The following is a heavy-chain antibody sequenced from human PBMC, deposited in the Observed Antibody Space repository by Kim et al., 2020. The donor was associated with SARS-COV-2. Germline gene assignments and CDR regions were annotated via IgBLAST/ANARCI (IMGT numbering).Heavy chain of an antibody. CDR1: GGSISSSSYY. Sequence: SETLSLTCTVSGGSISSSSYYWGWIRQPPGKGLEWIGSIYYSGSTYYNPSLKSRVTISVDTSKNQFSLKLSSVTAADTAEYYCASKSGYSSSWYYYYYGMDVWGQGTTVTVSS. J-gene: IGHJ6*02. V-gene: IGHV4-39*01. D-gene: IGHD6-13*01. CDR3: ASKSGYSSSWYYYYYGMDV. CDR2: IYYSGST.